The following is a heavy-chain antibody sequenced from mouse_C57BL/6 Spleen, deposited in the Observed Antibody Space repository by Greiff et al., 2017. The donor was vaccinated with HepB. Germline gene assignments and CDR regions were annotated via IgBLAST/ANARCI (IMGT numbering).Heavy chain of an antibody. V-gene: IGHV1-55*01. J-gene: IGHJ1*03. Sequence: VQLQQSGAELVKPGASVKMSCKASGYTFTSYWITWVKQRPGQGLEWIGDIYPGSGSTNYNEKFKSKATLTVDTSSSTAYMQLSSLTSEDSAVYYCARVRVRYFDVWGTGTTVTVSS. CDR1: GYTFTSYW. D-gene: IGHD2-14*01. CDR2: IYPGSGST. CDR3: ARVRVRYFDV.